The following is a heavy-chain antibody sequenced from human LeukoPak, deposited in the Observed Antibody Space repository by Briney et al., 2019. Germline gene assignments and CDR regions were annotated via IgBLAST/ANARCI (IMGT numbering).Heavy chain of an antibody. D-gene: IGHD3-22*01. J-gene: IGHJ4*02. V-gene: IGHV3-48*04. CDR3: ARVETLYYYDRSGYLRY. CDR1: GFTFSSYS. CDR2: ISSSSSTI. Sequence: GGSLRLSCAASGFTFSSYSMNWVRQAPGKGLEWVSYISSSSSTIYYADSVKGRFTISRDNAKNSLYLQMNSLRAEDTAVYYCARVETLYYYDRSGYLRYWGQGTLVTVSS.